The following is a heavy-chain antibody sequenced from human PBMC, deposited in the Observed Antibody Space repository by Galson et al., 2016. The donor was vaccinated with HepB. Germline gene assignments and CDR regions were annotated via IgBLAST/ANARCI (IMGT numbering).Heavy chain of an antibody. J-gene: IGHJ6*02. Sequence: QSGAEVKQPGESLKISCKTSGYDFNIYWIAWVRQMPGTGPEWMGSIYPGASDTRYSPSFPGQVTISADKSISTAYLQWGSLRASDTAMFYSARVFWAPHRDRYYYGMDVWGQGTTVTVSS. V-gene: IGHV5-51*01. CDR2: IYPGASDT. D-gene: IGHD3-3*01. CDR1: GYDFNIYW. CDR3: ARVFWAPHRDRYYYGMDV.